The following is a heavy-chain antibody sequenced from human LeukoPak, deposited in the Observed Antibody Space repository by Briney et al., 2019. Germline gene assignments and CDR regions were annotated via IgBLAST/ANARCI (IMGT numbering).Heavy chain of an antibody. Sequence: PGGSLRLSCVVSGFTFSSYSMNWVRQAPGKGLEWVSYISSSSSTISYADSVKGRFTIPRDNAKNTLYLEMNSLRDEDTAVYYCARGYCSSPTCYTSFDYWGQGTLVSVSS. CDR3: ARGYCSSPTCYTSFDY. D-gene: IGHD2-2*02. CDR1: GFTFSSYS. J-gene: IGHJ4*02. V-gene: IGHV3-48*02. CDR2: ISSSSSTI.